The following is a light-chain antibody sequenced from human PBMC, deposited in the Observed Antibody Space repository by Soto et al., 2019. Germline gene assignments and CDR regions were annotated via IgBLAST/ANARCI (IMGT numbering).Light chain of an antibody. Sequence: IQLTQSPPSLSASVVYRVSITFLASQGVSSSLAWYHQQPGKAPKLLIYAATTLQSGVPSRFSGSGSGTDFTLTISRLEPEDFAVYYCQQYNNSPLTFGGGTKVDIK. CDR3: QQYNNSPLT. CDR1: QGVSSS. CDR2: AAT. V-gene: IGKV1-9*01. J-gene: IGKJ4*01.